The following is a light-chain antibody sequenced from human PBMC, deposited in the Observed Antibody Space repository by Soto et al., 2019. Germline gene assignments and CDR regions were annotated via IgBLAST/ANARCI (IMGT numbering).Light chain of an antibody. CDR2: AAS. CDR3: QQSYSTPPLT. CDR1: QSISSY. Sequence: DIQMTQSPSSLSASVGDRVTITCRASQSISSYLNWYQQKPGKAPKLLIYAASSLQSGVPSRFSGSGSGTDFTLNISSLQPEDFATYYCQQSYSTPPLTFGGGTKLEIK. V-gene: IGKV1-39*01. J-gene: IGKJ4*01.